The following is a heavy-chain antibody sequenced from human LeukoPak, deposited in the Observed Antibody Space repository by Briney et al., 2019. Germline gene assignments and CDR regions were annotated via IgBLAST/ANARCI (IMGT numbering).Heavy chain of an antibody. CDR1: GDSISNFY. D-gene: IGHD4/OR15-4a*01. CDR3: ARGADGGNYDP. J-gene: IGHJ5*02. CDR2: IYTNEIT. Sequence: SETLSLTCTVSGDSISNFYWSWIRQPAGKGLEWIGRIYTNEITNYNPSLKNRIIMSSDTSKNQLSLKLSSVTAADTAVYYCARGADGGNYDPWGQGTLVTVSS. V-gene: IGHV4-4*07.